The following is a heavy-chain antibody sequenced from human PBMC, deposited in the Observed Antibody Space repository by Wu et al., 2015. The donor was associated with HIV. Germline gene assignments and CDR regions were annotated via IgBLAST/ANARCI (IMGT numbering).Heavy chain of an antibody. CDR2: IIPIFGTA. CDR1: GGTFSSYA. V-gene: IGHV1-69*13. CDR3: ARGSAGYCSSTSCYDYYGMDV. J-gene: IGHJ6*02. Sequence: QVQLVQSGAEVKKPGSSVKVSCKASGGTFSSYAISWVRQAPGQGLEWMGRIIPIFGTANYAQKFQGRVTITADESTSTAYMELSSLRSEDTAVYYCARGSAGYCSSTSCYDYYGMDVWGQGTDGHRLL. D-gene: IGHD2-2*01.